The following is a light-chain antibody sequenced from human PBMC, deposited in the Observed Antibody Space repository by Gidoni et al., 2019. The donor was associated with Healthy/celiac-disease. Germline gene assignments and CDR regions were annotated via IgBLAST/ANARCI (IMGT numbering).Light chain of an antibody. CDR2: AAS. CDR1: QSISSY. Sequence: DSLMTQSPSSLSPSVGDRLTISSRASQSISSYLNWYQQKPGKAPKLLIYAASSLQSCVPSRFNGSGYGTDVTLTISSLQPEDFATYYCHQSYSTLRTFGGGTKVEIK. CDR3: HQSYSTLRT. V-gene: IGKV1-39*01. J-gene: IGKJ4*01.